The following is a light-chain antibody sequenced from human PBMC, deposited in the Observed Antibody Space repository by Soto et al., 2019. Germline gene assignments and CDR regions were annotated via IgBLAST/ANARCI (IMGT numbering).Light chain of an antibody. Sequence: AIRMTQSTSALSASTGDRVTITCRASQSISSYLAWYEQKPWKAPKLLIYAASTLQSGFPSRLSSSGSSTDFTLPISCLQCEDFATYYCQQYNNYPRTFSQGTKVEIK. CDR3: QQYNNYPRT. CDR2: AAS. CDR1: QSISSY. J-gene: IGKJ1*01. V-gene: IGKV1-8*01.